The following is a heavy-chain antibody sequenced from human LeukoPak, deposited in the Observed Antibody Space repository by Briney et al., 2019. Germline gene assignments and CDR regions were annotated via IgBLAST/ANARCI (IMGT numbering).Heavy chain of an antibody. D-gene: IGHD6-13*01. CDR2: IYSGGST. CDR1: EFSVGSNY. CDR3: ARDRRAGSSWYGAPLGGFMDV. Sequence: GGSLRLSCAASEFSVGSNYMTWVRQAPGKGLEWVSLIYSGGSTYYADSVKGRFTISRDNSKNSLYLQMNSLRAEDTAVYYCARDRRAGSSWYGAPLGGFMDVWGKGTTVTVSS. J-gene: IGHJ6*03. V-gene: IGHV3-66*01.